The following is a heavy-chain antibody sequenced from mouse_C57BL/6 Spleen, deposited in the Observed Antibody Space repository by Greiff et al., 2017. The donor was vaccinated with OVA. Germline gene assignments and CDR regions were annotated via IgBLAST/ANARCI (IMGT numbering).Heavy chain of an antibody. D-gene: IGHD2-2*01. V-gene: IGHV1-47*01. CDR1: GTTFTTYP. Sequence: VQLQQSGAELVKPGASVKMSCKASGTTFTTYPIEWMKKNHGKSLKWIGNFHPYNDDTKYNEKFKGKAKLMVKKSSSTVYLELSRLTSDDSAVYYGARGEGYMVGLSRYVDCWGQGTTLTVSS. CDR3: ARGEGYMVGLSRYVDC. CDR2: FHPYNDDT. J-gene: IGHJ2*01.